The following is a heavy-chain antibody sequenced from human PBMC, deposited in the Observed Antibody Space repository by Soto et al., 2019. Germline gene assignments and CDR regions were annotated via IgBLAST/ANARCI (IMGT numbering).Heavy chain of an antibody. CDR1: GFTFSSHS. Sequence: GGSLRLSCVVSGFTFSSHSMNWARQAPGKGLEWVSSITTSSDSIYYTDSVKGRFTLSRDDAKNSLFLQMNSLRAEDTAVYYCARSTRGFSYGKIDTWGQGTLVTVSS. CDR3: ARSTRGFSYGKIDT. D-gene: IGHD5-18*01. CDR2: ITTSSDSI. J-gene: IGHJ5*02. V-gene: IGHV3-21*01.